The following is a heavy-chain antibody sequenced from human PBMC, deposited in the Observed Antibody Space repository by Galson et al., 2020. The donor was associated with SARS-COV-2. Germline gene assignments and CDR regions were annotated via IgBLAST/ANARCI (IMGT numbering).Heavy chain of an antibody. J-gene: IGHJ6*02. V-gene: IGHV4-31*03. D-gene: IGHD5-12*01. Sequence: SETLSLTCTVSGGSISSGGYYWSWIRQHPGKGLEWIGYIYYSGSTYYNPSLKSRVTISVDTSKNQFSLKLSSVTAADTAVYYCARDSLNSGYDFGYYYYGMDVWGQGTTVTVSS. CDR2: IYYSGST. CDR3: ARDSLNSGYDFGYYYYGMDV. CDR1: GGSISSGGYY.